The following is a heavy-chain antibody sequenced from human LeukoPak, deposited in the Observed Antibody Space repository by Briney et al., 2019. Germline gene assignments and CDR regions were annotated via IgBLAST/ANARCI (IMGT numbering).Heavy chain of an antibody. CDR1: GFTFRSYE. CDR3: ATFIIGPTIDY. D-gene: IGHD3-10*01. CDR2: ISGSGSSI. J-gene: IGHJ4*02. V-gene: IGHV3-48*03. Sequence: GGSLRLSCAASGFTFRSYEMNWVRQAPGKGLEWISYISGSGSSIYYADSVKGRFTISRDNAKNSVHLQMNSLRAGDTAVYYCATFIIGPTIDYWGQGTLVTVSS.